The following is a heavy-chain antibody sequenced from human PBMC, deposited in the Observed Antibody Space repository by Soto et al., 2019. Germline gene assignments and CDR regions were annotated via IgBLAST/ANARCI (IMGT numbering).Heavy chain of an antibody. V-gene: IGHV3-23*01. D-gene: IGHD3-22*01. CDR2: ISGSGGST. J-gene: IGHJ4*02. CDR3: AKEAYCYDSSGYAYYFDY. Sequence: PGGSLRLSCAASGFTFSSYAMSWVRQAPGKGLEWVSAISGSGGSTYYADSVKGRFTISRDSSKNTLYLQMNSLRAEDTAVYYCAKEAYCYDSSGYAYYFDYWGQGTLVTVSS. CDR1: GFTFSSYA.